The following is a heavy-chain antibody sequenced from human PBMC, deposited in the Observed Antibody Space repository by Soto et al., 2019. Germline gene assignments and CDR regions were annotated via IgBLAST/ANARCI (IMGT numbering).Heavy chain of an antibody. CDR1: GGSLSAYY. CDR2: INHSGST. Sequence: PSETLSLTCAVYGGSLSAYYWSWIRQPPGKGLEWIGEINHSGSTNYNPSLKSRVTISVDTSKNQFSLKLTSVTAADTAVYYCARGRTYYYGSGTYYFDSWGQGTLVTSPQ. J-gene: IGHJ4*02. D-gene: IGHD3-10*01. V-gene: IGHV4-34*01. CDR3: ARGRTYYYGSGTYYFDS.